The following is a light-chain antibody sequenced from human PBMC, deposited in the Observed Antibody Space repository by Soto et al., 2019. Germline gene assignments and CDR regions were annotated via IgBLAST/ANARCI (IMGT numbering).Light chain of an antibody. CDR3: QSYDSSLSGWKV. V-gene: IGLV1-40*01. CDR1: SSNIGAGYD. J-gene: IGLJ2*01. Sequence: HSVLTQPPSVSGAPGQRVTISCTGSSSNIGAGYDVHWYQQLPGTAPKLLIYGNSNRPSGVPDRFSGSKSGTSASRAITGLQAEDEADYYCQSYDSSLSGWKVFGGGTKLTVL. CDR2: GNS.